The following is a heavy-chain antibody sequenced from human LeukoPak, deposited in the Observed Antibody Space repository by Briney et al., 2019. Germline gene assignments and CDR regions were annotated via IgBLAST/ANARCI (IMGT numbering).Heavy chain of an antibody. CDR3: ARGERGDY. V-gene: IGHV3-48*03. CDR2: ISSIGTTI. Sequence: PGGSLRLSCAASGFTFSIYEMNWVRQAPGKGLEWVSYISSIGTTIYYADSVKGRFTISRDNAKNSPYLQMNSLRAEDTAVYYCARGERGDYWGQGTLVTVSS. D-gene: IGHD1-26*01. CDR1: GFTFSIYE. J-gene: IGHJ4*02.